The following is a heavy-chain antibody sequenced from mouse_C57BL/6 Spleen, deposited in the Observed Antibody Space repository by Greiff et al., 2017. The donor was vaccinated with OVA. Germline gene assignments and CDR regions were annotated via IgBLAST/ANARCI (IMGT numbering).Heavy chain of an antibody. CDR3: ARNYGSSYGYFDV. V-gene: IGHV1-81*01. CDR2: IYPRSGNT. J-gene: IGHJ1*03. Sequence: VQLQQSGAELARPGASVQLSCKASGYTFTSYGISWVKQRTGQGLEWIGEIYPRSGNTYYNEKFKGKATLTADKSSSTAYMELRSLTSEDSAVYFCARNYGSSYGYFDVWGTGTTVTVSS. CDR1: GYTFTSYG. D-gene: IGHD1-1*01.